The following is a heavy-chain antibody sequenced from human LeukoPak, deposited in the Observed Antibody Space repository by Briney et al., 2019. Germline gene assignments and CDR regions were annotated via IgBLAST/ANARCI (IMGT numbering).Heavy chain of an antibody. J-gene: IGHJ4*02. Sequence: ASVKVSCKASGYTFTDYHMHWVRQAPGQGLEWMGYINPNNGGTKYAQKFQGRVIMTRDTSIGTGYMELSSLRSDDTALYYWVSERTGTGGGNYWGQGTLVTVSS. V-gene: IGHV1-2*02. CDR3: VSERTGTGGGNY. CDR1: GYTFTDYH. D-gene: IGHD1/OR15-1a*01. CDR2: INPNNGGT.